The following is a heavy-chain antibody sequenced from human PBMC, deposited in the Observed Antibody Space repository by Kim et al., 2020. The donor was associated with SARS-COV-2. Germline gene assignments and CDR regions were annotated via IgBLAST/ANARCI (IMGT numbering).Heavy chain of an antibody. CDR3: AKYHNQGNWFDT. J-gene: IGHJ5*02. CDR1: GYPFDSYS. D-gene: IGHD3-10*01. CDR2: ISTYNGNT. Sequence: ASVKVSCKTSGYPFDSYSIGWIRQAPGQGLEWMGWISTYNGNTDFAQKFRGRLTMTKDTPATTVYMELRRLRSDDTAVYYCAKYHNQGNWFDTLGQGTLV. V-gene: IGHV1-18*01.